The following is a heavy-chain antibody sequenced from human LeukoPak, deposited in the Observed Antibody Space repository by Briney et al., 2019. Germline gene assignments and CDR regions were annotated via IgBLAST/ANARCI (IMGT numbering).Heavy chain of an antibody. D-gene: IGHD3-9*01. CDR1: GGSFSGYY. CDR2: INHSGST. CDR3: ARLSPPYYDILTGYFGATTCCAFDP. V-gene: IGHV4-34*01. J-gene: IGHJ5*02. Sequence: PSETLSLTCAVYGGSFSGYYWSWIRQPPGKGLEWIGEINHSGSTNYNPSLKSRVTLSVDTSKNQFSLKLSSVTAADTAVYYCARLSPPYYDILTGYFGATTCCAFDPWGQGTLVTVSS.